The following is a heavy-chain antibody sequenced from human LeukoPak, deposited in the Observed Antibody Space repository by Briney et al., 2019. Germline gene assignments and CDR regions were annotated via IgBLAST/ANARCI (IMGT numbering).Heavy chain of an antibody. Sequence: ASVKVSCKASGYTFTSYGISWVRQAPGQGLEWMGWISAYNGNTNYAQKLQGRVTMTTDTSTSTAYMELRSLRSDDTAVYYCARVGSVHYYGPGSYYNLGYYYGMDVWAKGPRSPSP. D-gene: IGHD3-10*01. CDR1: GYTFTSYG. J-gene: IGHJ6*02. V-gene: IGHV1-18*01. CDR3: ARVGSVHYYGPGSYYNLGYYYGMDV. CDR2: ISAYNGNT.